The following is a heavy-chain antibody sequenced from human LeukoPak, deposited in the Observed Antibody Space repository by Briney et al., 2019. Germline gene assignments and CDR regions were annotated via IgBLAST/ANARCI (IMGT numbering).Heavy chain of an antibody. Sequence: GGSLRLSCEVSGFRFRSYAMNWVRQAPGKGLEWVSYISSSSSTIYYADSVKGRFTISRDNAKNSLYLQMNSLRDEDTAVYYCARDTYYGDYENWFDPWGQGTLVTVSS. CDR1: GFRFRSYA. D-gene: IGHD4-17*01. CDR2: ISSSSSTI. V-gene: IGHV3-48*02. J-gene: IGHJ5*02. CDR3: ARDTYYGDYENWFDP.